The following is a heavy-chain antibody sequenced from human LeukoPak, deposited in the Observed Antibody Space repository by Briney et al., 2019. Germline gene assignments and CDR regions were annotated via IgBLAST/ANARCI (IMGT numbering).Heavy chain of an antibody. Sequence: GGSLRLSCAASGFTFSSYAMSWVRQAPGKGLEWVSVISGSGGSTYYADSVKGRFTISRDNSRNTLYLQMNSLRAEDTAVYYCAKGPGVAVADDNWIDPWGQGTLVTVSS. V-gene: IGHV3-23*01. CDR2: ISGSGGST. CDR3: AKGPGVAVADDNWIDP. D-gene: IGHD6-19*01. J-gene: IGHJ5*02. CDR1: GFTFSSYA.